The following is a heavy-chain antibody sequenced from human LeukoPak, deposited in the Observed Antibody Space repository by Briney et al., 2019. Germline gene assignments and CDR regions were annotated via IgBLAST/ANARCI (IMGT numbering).Heavy chain of an antibody. CDR2: ISTSSNYI. D-gene: IGHD3-10*02. CDR1: GFTFSTYS. J-gene: IGHJ6*04. Sequence: PGGSLRLSCVASGFTFSTYSMNWVRQAPGKGLEWVSFISTSSNYIYYADSVKGRFTISRDNAKNSLYLQMNSLRAEDTAVYYCAELGITMIGGVWGKGTTATISS. V-gene: IGHV3-21*01. CDR3: AELGITMIGGV.